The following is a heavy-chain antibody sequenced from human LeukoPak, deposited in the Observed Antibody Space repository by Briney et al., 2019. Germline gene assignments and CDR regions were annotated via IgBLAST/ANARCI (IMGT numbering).Heavy chain of an antibody. CDR3: ARGVVPAADFDY. Sequence: SETLSLTCTVSGGSISSGDYYWSWIRQPPGKGLEWIGYIYYSGSTYYNPSLKSRVTISVDTSKNQFSLKLSSGTAADTAVYYCARGVVPAADFDYWGQGTLVTVSS. CDR2: IYYSGST. CDR1: GGSISSGDYY. J-gene: IGHJ4*02. V-gene: IGHV4-30-4*01. D-gene: IGHD2-2*01.